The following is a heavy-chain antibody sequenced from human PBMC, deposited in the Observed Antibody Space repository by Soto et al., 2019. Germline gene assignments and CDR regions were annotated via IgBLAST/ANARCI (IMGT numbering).Heavy chain of an antibody. CDR2: IIPISGPS. Sequence: SVKVSCKASGETFNSYAINWVRQAPGQGLEWIGGIIPISGPSTYAQKFQGRVTITADESTSTAYMEMSRLRFEDTAVYYFAIYYPIPPNDFCSGLDDVCGQGTTVTGSS. J-gene: IGHJ6*02. D-gene: IGHD3-3*01. CDR3: AIYYPIPPNDFCSGLDDV. CDR1: GETFNSYA. V-gene: IGHV1-69*13.